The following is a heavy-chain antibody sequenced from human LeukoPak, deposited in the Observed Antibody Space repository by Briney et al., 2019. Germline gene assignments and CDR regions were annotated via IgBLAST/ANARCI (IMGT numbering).Heavy chain of an antibody. V-gene: IGHV1-69*13. J-gene: IGHJ5*02. Sequence: ASVKVSCKASGGTFSSYAVSWVRQAPGQGLEWMGGIIPIFVTANYAQKFQGRVTITADESTSTAYMELSSLRSEDTAVYYCARGGWSGDSSSWFPSWFDPWGQGTLVTVSS. D-gene: IGHD6-13*01. CDR2: IIPIFVTA. CDR3: ARGGWSGDSSSWFPSWFDP. CDR1: GGTFSSYA.